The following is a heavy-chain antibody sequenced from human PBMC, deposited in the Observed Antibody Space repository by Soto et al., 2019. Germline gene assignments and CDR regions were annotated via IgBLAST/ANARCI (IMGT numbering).Heavy chain of an antibody. V-gene: IGHV4-34*01. D-gene: IGHD6-13*01. CDR1: GGSFSGYY. CDR3: ARGLQYSSSGDY. J-gene: IGHJ4*02. CDR2: INHSGST. Sequence: QVQLQQWGAGLLKPSETLSLTCAVYGGSFSGYYWSWIRQPPGKGLEWIGEINHSGSTNYNPSLKSRVTISVDTSKNQFSLKLSSVTAADTAVYYCARGLQYSSSGDYWGQGTLVTVSS.